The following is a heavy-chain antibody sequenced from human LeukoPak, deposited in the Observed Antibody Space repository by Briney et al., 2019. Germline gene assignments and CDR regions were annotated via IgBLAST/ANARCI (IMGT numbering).Heavy chain of an antibody. J-gene: IGHJ6*03. D-gene: IGHD3-10*01. V-gene: IGHV1-18*01. CDR2: ISAYNGNT. CDR3: ARRPRITMVRGNYYYYMDV. CDR1: GYTFTSYG. Sequence: GASVKVSCKASGYTFTSYGIIWVRQAPGQGLERVGWISAYNGNTNYAQKLQGRVTMTTDTSTSTAYMELRSLRSDDTAVYYCARRPRITMVRGNYYYYMDVWGKGTTVTVSS.